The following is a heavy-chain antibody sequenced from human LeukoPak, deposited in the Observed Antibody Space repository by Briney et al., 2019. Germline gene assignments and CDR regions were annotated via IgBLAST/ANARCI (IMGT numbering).Heavy chain of an antibody. CDR3: ARTTMTTVTTGAFDI. CDR2: IYYSGST. J-gene: IGHJ3*02. Sequence: SETLSLTCTVSGGSISSYYWSWIRQHPGKGLEWIGYIYYSGSTYYNPSLKSRVTISVDTSKNQFSLKLSSVTAADTAVYYCARTTMTTVTTGAFDIWGQGTMVTVSS. D-gene: IGHD4-17*01. CDR1: GGSISSYY. V-gene: IGHV4-59*06.